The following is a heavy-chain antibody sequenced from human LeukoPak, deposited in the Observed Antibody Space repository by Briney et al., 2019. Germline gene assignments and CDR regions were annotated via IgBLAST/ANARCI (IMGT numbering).Heavy chain of an antibody. CDR2: ISSSSSYI. CDR3: ARGKGTSYLSSFDY. V-gene: IGHV3-21*01. J-gene: IGHJ4*02. D-gene: IGHD6-6*01. CDR1: GFTFSSNS. Sequence: GGSLRLSCAASGFTFSSNSMNWVRHAPAKGLDRVSSISSSSSYIYYADSVKGRFTISRDNAKNSLYLQMNSLRAEDTAVYYCARGKGTSYLSSFDYWGQGTLVTVSS.